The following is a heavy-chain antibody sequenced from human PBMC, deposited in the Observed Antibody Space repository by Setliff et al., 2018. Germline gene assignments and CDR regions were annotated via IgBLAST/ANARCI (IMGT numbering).Heavy chain of an antibody. CDR3: ARVFYYDILTYAFDI. Sequence: SETLSLTCTVSGGSISSHYWSWIRQPPGKGLEWIGSIYYSGSTNYNPSLKSRVTISVDTSKNQFSLKLSSVTAADTAVYYCARVFYYDILTYAFDIWGQGTMVTVS. V-gene: IGHV4-59*11. J-gene: IGHJ3*02. CDR1: GGSISSHY. D-gene: IGHD3-9*01. CDR2: IYYSGST.